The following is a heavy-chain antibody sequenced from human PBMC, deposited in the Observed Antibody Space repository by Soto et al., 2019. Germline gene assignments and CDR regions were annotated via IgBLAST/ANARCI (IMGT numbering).Heavy chain of an antibody. CDR2: IKSKTDGGTT. D-gene: IGHD5-12*01. CDR3: TTFGGYKTQVDY. J-gene: IGHJ4*02. CDR1: GFTFSNAW. Sequence: VGSLRLSCAASGFTFSNAWMSWVRQAPGKGLEWVGRIKSKTDGGTTDYAAPVKGRFTISRDDSKNTLYLQMNSLKTEDAAVYYCTTFGGYKTQVDYWGQGTLVTVSS. V-gene: IGHV3-15*01.